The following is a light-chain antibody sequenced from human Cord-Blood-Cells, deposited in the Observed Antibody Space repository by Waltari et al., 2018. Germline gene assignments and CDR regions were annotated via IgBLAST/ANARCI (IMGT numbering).Light chain of an antibody. Sequence: QSALPQPPSASGSPGQSITISCTGASSDVGSYNLFSWYQQHPGKTPKLMIYEVSKRPSGVSNRFSGSKSGNTASLTISGLQAEDEADYYCCSYAGSSTLGVFGTGTKVTVL. V-gene: IGLV2-23*02. CDR2: EVS. CDR3: CSYAGSSTLGV. CDR1: SSDVGSYNL. J-gene: IGLJ1*01.